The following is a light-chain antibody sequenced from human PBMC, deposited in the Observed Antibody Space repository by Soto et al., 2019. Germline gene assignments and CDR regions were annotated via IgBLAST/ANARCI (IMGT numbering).Light chain of an antibody. CDR1: SSDVGGHNY. Sequence: QSVLTQPASVSGSPGQSITISCTGTSSDVGGHNYVSWYQQHPGKAPKLMIYEVTNRPSGVSNRFSASKSGNTASLTISGLQAEDEADYYCSSYTSSGSQVFGGGTKVTVL. CDR2: EVT. J-gene: IGLJ3*02. CDR3: SSYTSSGSQV. V-gene: IGLV2-14*01.